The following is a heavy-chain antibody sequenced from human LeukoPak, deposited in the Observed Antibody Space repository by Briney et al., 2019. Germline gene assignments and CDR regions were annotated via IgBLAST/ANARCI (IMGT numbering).Heavy chain of an antibody. V-gene: IGHV3-74*01. CDR2: INFDGSST. CDR1: GFTFSSHW. Sequence: GGSLRLSCTASGFTFSSHWMHWVRQAPGKGLVWVSRINFDGSSTNYADSVKGRFTISRDNAKDTLYLQINTLRAEDTAVYYCARGITGMYYYDPWGQGTLVTVSS. J-gene: IGHJ5*02. D-gene: IGHD3-10*01. CDR3: ARGITGMYYYDP.